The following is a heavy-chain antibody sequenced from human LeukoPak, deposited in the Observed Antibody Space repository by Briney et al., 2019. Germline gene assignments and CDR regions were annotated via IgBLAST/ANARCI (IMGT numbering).Heavy chain of an antibody. V-gene: IGHV3-30-3*01. J-gene: IGHJ4*02. CDR3: GRDSRSILIDV. D-gene: IGHD3-3*01. CDR2: ISYDGSNK. CDR1: GFTFSSYA. Sequence: GGSLRLSCAASGFTFSSYAMHWVRQAPGKGLEWVAVISYDGSNKYYADSVKGRFTISRDNSKNTLYLQMNSLRVEDTAVYYCGRDSRSILIDVWGQGTPVTISS.